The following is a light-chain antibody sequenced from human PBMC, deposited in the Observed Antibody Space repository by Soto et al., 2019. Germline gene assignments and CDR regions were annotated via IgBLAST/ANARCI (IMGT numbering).Light chain of an antibody. CDR1: QSVSSN. J-gene: IGKJ5*01. Sequence: IVLTHSAPTRAVSAWERSTMYCSSSQSVSSNLAWYQQKPGQAPRLLIYGASTRATGIPARFSGSGSGTEFTLTISSLQSEDFAVYYCQQYNNWPASRFGQGTRLEIK. CDR3: QQYNNWPASR. CDR2: GAS. V-gene: IGKV3-15*01.